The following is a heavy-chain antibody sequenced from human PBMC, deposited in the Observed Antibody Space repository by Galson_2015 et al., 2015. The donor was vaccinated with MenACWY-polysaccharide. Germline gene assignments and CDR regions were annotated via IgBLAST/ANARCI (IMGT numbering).Heavy chain of an antibody. J-gene: IGHJ6*02. CDR2: IYYSGST. V-gene: IGHV4-59*01. D-gene: IGHD6-6*01. Sequence: LSLTCTVSGGSITTYYWNWIRQPPGKGPEWIAYIYYSGSTNYNPSLQSRVTISLDTSRNQFSLTLNSVTAADTAVYYCARHLTEYKYAMDVWGQGTTVTVSS. CDR3: ARHLTEYKYAMDV. CDR1: GGSITTYY.